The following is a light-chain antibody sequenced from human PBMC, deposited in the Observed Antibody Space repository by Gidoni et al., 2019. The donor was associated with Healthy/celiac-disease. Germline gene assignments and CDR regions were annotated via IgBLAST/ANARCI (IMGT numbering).Light chain of an antibody. V-gene: IGKV1-5*03. CDR3: QQYNSYSGT. CDR2: KAS. J-gene: IGKJ1*01. Sequence: DIQMTQSPSTLSASVGVRVTITCRASPSISSWLDWYQQKPGKAPKLLIYKASSLERGVPSRFSGSGSGTEFTLTISSLQPDDFATYYCQQYNSYSGTFGQGTKVEIK. CDR1: PSISSW.